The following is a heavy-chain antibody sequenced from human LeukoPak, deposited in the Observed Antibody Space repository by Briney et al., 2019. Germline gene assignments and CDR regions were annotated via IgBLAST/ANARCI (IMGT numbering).Heavy chain of an antibody. CDR3: AKGFLTSRHDYSAFDI. CDR1: GFTFSSYG. D-gene: IGHD3-16*01. J-gene: IGHJ3*02. CDR2: IRYDGSNK. Sequence: PGGSLRLSCAASGFTFSSYGMHWVRQAPGKGLEWVAFIRYDGSNKYYADSVKGRFTISRDNSKNTLYLQMNSLRAEDTAVYYCAKGFLTSRHDYSAFDIWGQGTMVTVSS. V-gene: IGHV3-30*02.